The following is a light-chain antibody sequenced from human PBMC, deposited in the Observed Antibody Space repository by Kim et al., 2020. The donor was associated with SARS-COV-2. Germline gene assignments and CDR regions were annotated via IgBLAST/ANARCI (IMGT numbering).Light chain of an antibody. CDR1: QIINTY. CDR2: QAS. CDR3: QHYIRFPYT. Sequence: SAALGDRFTITCRASQIINTYLAWYQQKPGKAPNLLIYQASSLHIGVPSRFSGSASGTEFTLTISSLQPDDVATYYCQHYIRFPYTFGQGTKLEI. V-gene: IGKV1-5*01. J-gene: IGKJ2*01.